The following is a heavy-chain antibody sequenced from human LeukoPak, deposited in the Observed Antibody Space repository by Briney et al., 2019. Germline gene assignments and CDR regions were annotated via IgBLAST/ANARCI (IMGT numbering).Heavy chain of an antibody. CDR3: AHAGIFDCSGYYSIAFDI. Sequence: SGPTLVKPTQTLTVTCSFSGFSLSTSGVAVGWIRQPPGKALEWLALIYWDDDELYSPSLKNRLTITKDTSKNQVVLAMTNMDPADTATYYCAHAGIFDCSGYYSIAFDIWGQGTMVTVSS. CDR1: GFSLSTSGVA. V-gene: IGHV2-5*02. CDR2: IYWDDDE. D-gene: IGHD3-22*01. J-gene: IGHJ3*02.